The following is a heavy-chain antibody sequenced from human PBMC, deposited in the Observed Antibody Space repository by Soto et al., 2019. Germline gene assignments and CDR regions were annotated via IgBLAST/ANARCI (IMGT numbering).Heavy chain of an antibody. CDR1: GFTFSRYW. CDR2: IKQDGSET. D-gene: IGHD6-19*01. Sequence: EVQLVESGGGLVQTGGSLRLSCAASGFTFSRYWMKWVRQAPGKGLEWVANIKQDGSETYYVDSVKGRFTISRDNAKNSRFLQMNSLRAEDTAVYYCAGGRGWLSDSWGQGTLVTVSS. CDR3: AGGRGWLSDS. V-gene: IGHV3-7*05. J-gene: IGHJ4*02.